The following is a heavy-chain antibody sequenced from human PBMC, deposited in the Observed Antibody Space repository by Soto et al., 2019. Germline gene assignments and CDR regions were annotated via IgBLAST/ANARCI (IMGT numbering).Heavy chain of an antibody. CDR1: GLTFSTYA. D-gene: IGHD1-1*01. J-gene: IGHJ6*02. CDR2: LANSGGSP. V-gene: IGHV3-23*01. Sequence: GGSLRLSCAASGLTFSTYAMAWVRRAPGRGLEWVAALANSGGSPYYADSVKGRFTISRDNSKNTVYLQMSSLGADDTAVYYCAKLNGTTYYYYYYGMDAWGQGTTVTVSS. CDR3: AKLNGTTYYYYYYGMDA.